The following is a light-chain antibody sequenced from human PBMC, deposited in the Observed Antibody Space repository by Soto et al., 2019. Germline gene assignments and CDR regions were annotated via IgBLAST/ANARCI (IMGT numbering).Light chain of an antibody. Sequence: QSALTQPASVSGSPGQSITISCSGTTSDVGGYDVVSWYQQHPGKAPKLMIFEVNQRPSGVSDRFSGSKSGNTASLTISGLQAGDEADYYCCSFAGISTFWVLGGGTKLTVL. CDR3: CSFAGISTFWV. CDR1: TSDVGGYDV. J-gene: IGLJ3*02. CDR2: EVN. V-gene: IGLV2-23*02.